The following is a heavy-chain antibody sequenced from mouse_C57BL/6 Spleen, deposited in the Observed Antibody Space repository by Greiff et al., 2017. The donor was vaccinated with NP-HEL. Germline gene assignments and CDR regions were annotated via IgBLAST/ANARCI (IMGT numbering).Heavy chain of an antibody. Sequence: QVQLQQPGTELVKPGASVKLSCKASGYTFTSYWMHWVKQRPGQGLEWIGNINPSNGGTNYNEKFKSKATLTVDKSSSTAYMQLSSLTSEDSAVYYCARGAIYYYGSSYAMDYWGQGTSVTVSS. V-gene: IGHV1-53*01. D-gene: IGHD1-1*01. CDR3: ARGAIYYYGSSYAMDY. J-gene: IGHJ4*01. CDR1: GYTFTSYW. CDR2: INPSNGGT.